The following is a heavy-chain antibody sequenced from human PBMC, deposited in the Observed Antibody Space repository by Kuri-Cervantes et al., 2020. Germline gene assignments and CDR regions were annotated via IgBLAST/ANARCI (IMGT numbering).Heavy chain of an antibody. J-gene: IGHJ6*02. V-gene: IGHV1-18*01. D-gene: IGHD6-13*01. Sequence: ASVKVSCKASGYTFTSYGISWVRQAPGQGLEWMGWISTYNGNTNYAQKLQGRVTMTRDTSTSTVYMELSSLRSEDTAVYYCARDTPKRSVEGIAAAIEWVSQKDYYYYGMDVWGQGTTVTVSS. CDR1: GYTFTSYG. CDR3: ARDTPKRSVEGIAAAIEWVSQKDYYYYGMDV. CDR2: ISTYNGNT.